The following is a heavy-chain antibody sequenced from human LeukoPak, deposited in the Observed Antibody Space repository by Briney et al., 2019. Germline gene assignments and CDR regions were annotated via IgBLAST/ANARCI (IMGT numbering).Heavy chain of an antibody. CDR3: AKDHSSGYYYGAFDI. CDR1: GFTFSSYA. D-gene: IGHD3-22*01. J-gene: IGHJ3*02. CDR2: ISGSGGST. V-gene: IGHV3-23*01. Sequence: GGSLRLSCAASGFTFSSYAMSWVRQAPGRGLEWVSAISGSGGSTYYADSVKGRFTISRDNSKNTLYLQMNSLRAEDTAVYYCAKDHSSGYYYGAFDIWGQGTMVTVSS.